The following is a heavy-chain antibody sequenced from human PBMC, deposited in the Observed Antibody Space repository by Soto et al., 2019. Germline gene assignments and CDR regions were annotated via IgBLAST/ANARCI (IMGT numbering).Heavy chain of an antibody. CDR1: GGSFSSYA. CDR2: IIPIFGTA. CDR3: ARGITMIVVAPFDP. D-gene: IGHD3-22*01. J-gene: IGHJ5*02. Sequence: QVQLVQSGAEVKKPGSSVKVSCTASGGSFSSYAISWVRQAPGHGLEWMGGIIPIFGTANYARKFQGRVTISADESTSTAYMELSSLRSEDTAVYYCARGITMIVVAPFDPWGQGTLVTVSS. V-gene: IGHV1-69*12.